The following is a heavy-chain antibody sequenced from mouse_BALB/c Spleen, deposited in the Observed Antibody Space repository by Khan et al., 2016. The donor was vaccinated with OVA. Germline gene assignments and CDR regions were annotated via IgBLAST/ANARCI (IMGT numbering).Heavy chain of an antibody. Sequence: VQLQQSGPELVKPGASVKIPCKASGYTFTDYNMAWVKQSHGKILEWIGDILPNNDGSIYNQKFKGKATLTVDKSSNTAYMELRSLTSEDTAVYHCARHGYGGFAYWGQGSLVTVSA. V-gene: IGHV1-18*01. D-gene: IGHD2-2*01. CDR3: ARHGYGGFAY. CDR1: GYTFTDYN. J-gene: IGHJ3*01. CDR2: ILPNNDGS.